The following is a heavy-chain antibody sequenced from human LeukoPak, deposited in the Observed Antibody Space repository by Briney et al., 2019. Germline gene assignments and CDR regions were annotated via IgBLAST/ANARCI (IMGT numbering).Heavy chain of an antibody. J-gene: IGHJ6*04. CDR3: ARDYGSGMDV. CDR2: IWYDGSDK. Sequence: GGSLRLSCAPFGMTFSSYGMHWVRQTPGKGLECVAIIWYDGSDKYYADSVKGRFTISRDNYNNTLYLQMNSLRGVDTAVYYCARDYGSGMDVWGKGTMVTASS. V-gene: IGHV3-33*01. CDR1: GMTFSSYG. D-gene: IGHD3-10*01.